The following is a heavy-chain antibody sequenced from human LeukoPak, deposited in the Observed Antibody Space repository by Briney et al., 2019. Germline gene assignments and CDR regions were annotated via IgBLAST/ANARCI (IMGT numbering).Heavy chain of an antibody. CDR1: GGSFSGYY. V-gene: IGHV4-34*01. CDR2: INHSGST. J-gene: IGHJ4*02. CDR3: ARGGGSSGWYDFDY. D-gene: IGHD6-19*01. Sequence: KPSETLSLTCAVYGGSFSGYYWSWIRQPPGKGLEWIGEINHSGSTNYNPSLKSRVTISVDTSKNQFSLKLSSVTAADTAVYYCARGGGSSGWYDFDYWGQGTLVTVSS.